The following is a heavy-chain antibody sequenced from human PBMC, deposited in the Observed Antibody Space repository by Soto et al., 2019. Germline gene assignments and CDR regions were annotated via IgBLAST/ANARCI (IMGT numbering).Heavy chain of an antibody. J-gene: IGHJ4*02. V-gene: IGHV3-30*03. CDR1: GYTFSRYG. CDR2: ISYDGSNK. D-gene: IGHD6-19*01. Sequence: QVQLVESGGGVVQPGRTLRLSCAASGYTFSRYGMHWIRQALGKGLEWVAVISYDGSNKYYADSVKGRFTISRDNSKNTLYLQMNSLRAEDTAVYYCAIYSSGWYPLDYWGQGTLVTVSS. CDR3: AIYSSGWYPLDY.